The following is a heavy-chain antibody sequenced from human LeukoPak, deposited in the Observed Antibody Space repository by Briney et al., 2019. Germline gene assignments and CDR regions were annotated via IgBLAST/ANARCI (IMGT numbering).Heavy chain of an antibody. V-gene: IGHV4-39*01. J-gene: IGHJ4*02. CDR3: AAVSALGELSRDTMSVEGFDY. CDR1: GGSISSSSYY. D-gene: IGHD3-16*02. CDR2: IYYSGST. Sequence: PSETLSLTCTVSGGSISSSSYYWGWIPQPPGKGLEWIGSIYYSGSTYYNPSLKSRVTISVDTSKNQFSLKLSSVTAADTAVYYCAAVSALGELSRDTMSVEGFDYWGQGTLVTVSS.